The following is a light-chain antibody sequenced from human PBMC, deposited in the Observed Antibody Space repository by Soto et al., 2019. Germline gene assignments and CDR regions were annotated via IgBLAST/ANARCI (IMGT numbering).Light chain of an antibody. Sequence: QSVLTQPASVSGSPGQSITISCTGTSSDVGGYNFVSWYQHHPGKAPKLIIYDFTNRPSGISNRFSGSKSGNTASLTISGLQAEDEADYYCTSYTSSITYVFGTGTKVTVL. J-gene: IGLJ1*01. CDR1: SSDVGGYNF. V-gene: IGLV2-14*03. CDR2: DFT. CDR3: TSYTSSITYV.